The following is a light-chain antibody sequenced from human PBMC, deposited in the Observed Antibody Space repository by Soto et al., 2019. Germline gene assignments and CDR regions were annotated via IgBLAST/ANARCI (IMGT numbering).Light chain of an antibody. CDR2: GAS. Sequence: EIVLTQSPATLSLSPGERATLSCRASQSVSSSYLAWYQQKPGQAPSLLIYGASSRATGIPDRFSGSESGTAFTLTISRLEAEDFAVYYCQQYGRTFGQGTKVEIK. CDR1: QSVSSSY. V-gene: IGKV3-20*01. J-gene: IGKJ1*01. CDR3: QQYGRT.